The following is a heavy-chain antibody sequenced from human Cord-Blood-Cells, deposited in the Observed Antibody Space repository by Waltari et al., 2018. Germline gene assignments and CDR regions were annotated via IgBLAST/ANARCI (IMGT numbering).Heavy chain of an antibody. CDR3: ARVPFGSSSWYFDY. CDR1: VFTASRHS. D-gene: IGHD6-13*01. J-gene: IGHJ4*02. V-gene: IGHV3-53*02. CDR2: IYSGGST. Sequence: EVQLVETGGGLIQPGGSLRLSCAAPVFTASRHSMHWVRQAPGKGLEWVSVIYSGGSTYYADSVKGRFTISRDNSKNTLYLQMNSLRAEDTAVYYCARVPFGSSSWYFDYWGQGTLVTVSS.